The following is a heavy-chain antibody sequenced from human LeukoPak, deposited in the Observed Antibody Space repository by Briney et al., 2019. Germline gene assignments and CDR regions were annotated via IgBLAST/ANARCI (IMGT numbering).Heavy chain of an antibody. V-gene: IGHV3-21*06. D-gene: IGHD5-12*01. CDR3: ARDREAKARIGGMDV. J-gene: IGHJ6*02. CDR1: KFIFSSYS. Sequence: GGSLRLSCAASKFIFSSYSMNWVRQAPGKGLEWVSYISESSSYTYYTDSVKGRFTISRDNAKNSLYLQMNSLRAEDTAIYYCARDREAKARIGGMDVWGQGTTVIVS. CDR2: ISESSSYT.